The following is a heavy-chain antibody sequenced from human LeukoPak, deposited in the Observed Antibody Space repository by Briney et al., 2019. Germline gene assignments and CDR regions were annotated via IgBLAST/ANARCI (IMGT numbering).Heavy chain of an antibody. J-gene: IGHJ4*02. CDR1: GFTFSSYG. V-gene: IGHV3-30*02. CDR2: IRYDGSDK. Sequence: PGGSLRLSCAASGFTFSSYGMHWVRQAPGKGLERVAFIRYDGSDKYYADSVKGRFTISRDNSKNTLYLQMKSLRAEDRAVYYCAKDLTTVTSQGDFWGQGTLVTVSS. CDR3: AKDLTTVTSQGDF. D-gene: IGHD4-17*01.